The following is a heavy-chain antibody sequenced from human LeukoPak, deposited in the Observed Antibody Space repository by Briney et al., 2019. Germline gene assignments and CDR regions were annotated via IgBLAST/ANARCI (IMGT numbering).Heavy chain of an antibody. Sequence: GGSLTLSCAASGFTVSSNYMSWVCQAPRQGLERVSVIYSCGSTYCADPVKGRFTISRDNSKSKLYLQVNSLRAEGTAVYYCARAKNYDFSSGYYASPLAFDIWGQGTMVTVSS. CDR3: ARAKNYDFSSGYYASPLAFDI. V-gene: IGHV3-66*01. CDR2: IYSCGST. D-gene: IGHD3-3*01. CDR1: GFTVSSNY. J-gene: IGHJ3*02.